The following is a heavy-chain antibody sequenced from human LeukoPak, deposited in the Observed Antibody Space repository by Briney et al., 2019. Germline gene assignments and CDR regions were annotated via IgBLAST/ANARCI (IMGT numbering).Heavy chain of an antibody. V-gene: IGHV3-74*01. CDR2: INSDGSST. CDR3: ARPEALAEWSQFDY. CDR1: GFTFSSYW. D-gene: IGHD2-8*01. J-gene: IGHJ4*02. Sequence: GGSLRLSCAASGFTFSSYWMHWVRQAPGKGLVWVSRINSDGSSTSYVDSVEGRFTISRDNAKNTLYLQMNSLRAEDTAVYYCARPEALAEWSQFDYWGQGTLVTVSS.